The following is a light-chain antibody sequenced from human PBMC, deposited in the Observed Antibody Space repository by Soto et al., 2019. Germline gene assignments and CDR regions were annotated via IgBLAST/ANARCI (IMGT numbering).Light chain of an antibody. CDR1: QDIAIY. CDR2: DAS. V-gene: IGKV1-9*01. J-gene: IGKJ4*01. Sequence: DIQLTHSPSSLSASVGAGLTITCRASQDIAIYLAWYQQKPGEAPKLLIYDASTLYGGVPSRFSGSGSGTDFALTITSLQAEDFATYYCQQLRMYPSTFGGGTKVDIK. CDR3: QQLRMYPST.